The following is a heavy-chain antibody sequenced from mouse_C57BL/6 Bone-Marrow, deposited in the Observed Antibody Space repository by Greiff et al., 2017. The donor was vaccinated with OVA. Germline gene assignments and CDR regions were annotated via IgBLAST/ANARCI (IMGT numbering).Heavy chain of an antibody. CDR1: GYTFTSYW. D-gene: IGHD2-3*01. Sequence: VQLQQPGAELVKPGASVKLSCKASGYTFTSYWMQLGKQRPGQGLEWIGEIDTSDSYTNYNQKFKGKATLTVDTSSSTAYMQLSSLTSEDSAVYYCAADYDGYPSWFAYWGQGTLVTVSA. V-gene: IGHV1-50*01. CDR3: AADYDGYPSWFAY. J-gene: IGHJ3*01. CDR2: IDTSDSYT.